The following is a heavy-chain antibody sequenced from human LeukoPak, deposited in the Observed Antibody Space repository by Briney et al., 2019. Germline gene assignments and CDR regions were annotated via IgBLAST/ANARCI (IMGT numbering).Heavy chain of an antibody. CDR1: GGSISSGDYY. J-gene: IGHJ3*02. D-gene: IGHD3-9*01. CDR2: IYCSGST. CDR3: ARGEDILTGYYNVGDAFDI. Sequence: SETLSLTCTVSGGSISSGDYYWSWIRQPPGKGLEWIGYIYCSGSTYYNPSLKSRVTISVDTSKNQFSLKLSSVTAADTAVYYCARGEDILTGYYNVGDAFDIWGQGTMVTVSS. V-gene: IGHV4-30-4*01.